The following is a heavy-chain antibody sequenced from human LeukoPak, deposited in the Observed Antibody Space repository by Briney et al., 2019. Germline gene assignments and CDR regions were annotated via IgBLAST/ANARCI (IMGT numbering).Heavy chain of an antibody. CDR1: GGPISNYY. D-gene: IGHD3-10*01. Sequence: SQTLSLTCSVSGGPISNYYWSWIKQPPGKGLEWIGYVHYSGITKYNPSVKSRVTISLDTSSSQFSLKLSSVTAADTAVYYCASSGNYYFTLDYCGQGTLVTVS. J-gene: IGHJ4*02. CDR2: VHYSGIT. V-gene: IGHV4-59*08. CDR3: ASSGNYYFTLDY.